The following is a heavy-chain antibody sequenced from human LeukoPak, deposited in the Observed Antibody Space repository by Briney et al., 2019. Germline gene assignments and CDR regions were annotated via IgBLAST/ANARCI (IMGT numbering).Heavy chain of an antibody. D-gene: IGHD1-26*01. J-gene: IGHJ4*02. Sequence: GGSLRLSCAASGFTFSNYGMHWVRQAPGKGLEWVAAISYDGSTKYYADSVKGRFTSSRDNSKNTLYLQMNSLRPEDTAVYYCAKDSSVWVVGAISSFDYWGQGTLVTVSS. CDR3: AKDSSVWVVGAISSFDY. V-gene: IGHV3-30*18. CDR2: ISYDGSTK. CDR1: GFTFSNYG.